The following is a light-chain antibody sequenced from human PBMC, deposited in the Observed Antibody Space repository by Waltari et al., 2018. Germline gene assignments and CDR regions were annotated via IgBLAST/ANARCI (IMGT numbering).Light chain of an antibody. CDR2: GAS. CDR1: QSVSST. V-gene: IGKV3-15*01. Sequence: EIVMTQSPSTLSVPQGERATLSCRASQSVSSTLAWYQQKPGQAPRLLIYGASTRATGIPARFSGSGSGTEFTLTISSMQSEDFAVYYCQQYNNWPPYTFGQGTKLEIK. CDR3: QQYNNWPPYT. J-gene: IGKJ2*01.